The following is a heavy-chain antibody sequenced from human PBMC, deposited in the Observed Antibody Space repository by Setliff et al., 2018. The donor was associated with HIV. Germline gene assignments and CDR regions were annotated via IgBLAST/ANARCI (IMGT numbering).Heavy chain of an antibody. CDR2: INPNSGGT. CDR1: GYTFTGYY. J-gene: IGHJ6*03. D-gene: IGHD2-8*01. CDR3: ARDCGMVYASSHYYMDV. Sequence: ASVKVSCKASGYTFTGYYMHWVRQAPGQGLEWMGWINPNSGGTNYAQKFQGRVTMTRDTSISTAYMELSRLRSDDTAVYYCARDCGMVYASSHYYMDVWGKGTTVTVSS. V-gene: IGHV1-2*02.